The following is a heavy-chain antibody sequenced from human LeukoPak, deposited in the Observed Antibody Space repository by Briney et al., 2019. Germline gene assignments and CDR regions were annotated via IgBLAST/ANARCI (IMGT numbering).Heavy chain of an antibody. CDR2: LGPRSNAV. D-gene: IGHD6-13*01. CDR1: GFTFSNAW. J-gene: IGHJ4*02. CDR3: ARAAYSSSPDY. V-gene: IGHV3-48*02. Sequence: GGSLRLSCAASGFTFSNAWMSWVRQAPGKGLEWVAYLGPRSNAVHYADSVKGRFTISRDNAQNSLYLQMDSLRDDDAAVYYCARAAYSSSPDYWGQGTLVTVSS.